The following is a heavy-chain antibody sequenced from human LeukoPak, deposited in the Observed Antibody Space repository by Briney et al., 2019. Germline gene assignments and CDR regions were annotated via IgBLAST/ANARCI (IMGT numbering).Heavy chain of an antibody. V-gene: IGHV1-69*13. D-gene: IGHD6-19*01. CDR3: ARSSGLEPDTENWFDP. Sequence: SVKVSCKASGGTLSSYAISWVRQAPGQGLEWMGGIIPIFGTANYAQKFQGRVTITADESTSTACMELSSLRSEDTAVYYCARSSGLEPDTENWFDPWGQGTLVTVSS. CDR1: GGTLSSYA. CDR2: IIPIFGTA. J-gene: IGHJ5*02.